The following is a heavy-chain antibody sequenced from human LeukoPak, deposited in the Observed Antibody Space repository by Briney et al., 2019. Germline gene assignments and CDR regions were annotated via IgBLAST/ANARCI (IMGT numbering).Heavy chain of an antibody. D-gene: IGHD1-26*01. CDR1: GGSFGSHA. CDR2: IIPIFGTA. CDR3: VRGVGTTGWVYYFDY. J-gene: IGHJ4*02. Sequence: GASVKVSCKASGGSFGSHAISWVRQAPGQGLEWMGGIIPIFGTANDPQKFQGRVTITADESTSTTYMELTSLRPEDTAVYYCVRGVGTTGWVYYFDYWGQGTLVTVSS. V-gene: IGHV1-69*13.